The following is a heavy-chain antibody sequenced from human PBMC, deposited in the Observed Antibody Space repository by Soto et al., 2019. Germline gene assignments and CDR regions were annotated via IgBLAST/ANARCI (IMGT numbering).Heavy chain of an antibody. CDR2: ISGSGGST. CDR3: VSSYHYDNSGYYYAFDN. J-gene: IGHJ4*02. D-gene: IGHD3-22*01. V-gene: IGHV3-23*01. CDR1: GFTFSSYG. Sequence: GGSLRLSCAASGFTFSSYGMSWVRQAPGKGLEWVSAISGSGGSTNYADSVKGRFTISRDNSKDTLYLQMSSLRAEDTAVYYCVSSYHYDNSGYYYAFDNWGQGTPVTVAS.